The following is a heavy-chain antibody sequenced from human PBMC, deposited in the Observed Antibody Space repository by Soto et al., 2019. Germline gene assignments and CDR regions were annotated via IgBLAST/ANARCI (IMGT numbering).Heavy chain of an antibody. CDR1: GGTFSSYA. V-gene: IGHV1-69*12. D-gene: IGHD2-2*01. J-gene: IGHJ6*02. Sequence: QVQLVQSGAEVKKPGSSVKVSCKASGGTFSSYAISWVRQAPGQGLEWMGGIIPMFGTADYAQKFQGRVTITADESTSPAYVEPSSLRSGDTAVYYCASQGYCISPSCPHYYFGMGAWGQGTPGTVSS. CDR2: IIPMFGTA. CDR3: ASQGYCISPSCPHYYFGMGA.